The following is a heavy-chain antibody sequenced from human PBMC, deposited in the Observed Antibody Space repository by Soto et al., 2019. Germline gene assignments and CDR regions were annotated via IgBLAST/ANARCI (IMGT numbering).Heavy chain of an antibody. V-gene: IGHV1-58*02. J-gene: IGHJ4*02. CDR3: AADLGGDSFDY. D-gene: IGHD2-21*01. CDR1: GYTLTELS. CDR2: IVVGSGNT. Sequence: GASVKVSCKVSGYTLTELSMQWVRQARGQRLEWIGWIVVGSGNTNYAQKFQERVTITRDMSTSTAYMELSSLRSEDTAVYYCAADLGGDSFDYWGQGTLVTVSS.